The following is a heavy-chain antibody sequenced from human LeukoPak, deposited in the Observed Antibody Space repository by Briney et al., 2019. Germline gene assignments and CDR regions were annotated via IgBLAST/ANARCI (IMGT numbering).Heavy chain of an antibody. J-gene: IGHJ4*02. CDR3: ARCGPEDIVVVPAADRPFDY. Sequence: HGESLKISFKGSGXSFTSYCISWVRQMPGKGLEWMGRIDPSDSYTNYSPSFQGHVTISADKSISTAYLQWSSLKASDTAMYYCARCGPEDIVVVPAADRPFDYWGQGTLVTVSS. CDR2: IDPSDSYT. D-gene: IGHD2-2*01. CDR1: GXSFTSYC. V-gene: IGHV5-10-1*01.